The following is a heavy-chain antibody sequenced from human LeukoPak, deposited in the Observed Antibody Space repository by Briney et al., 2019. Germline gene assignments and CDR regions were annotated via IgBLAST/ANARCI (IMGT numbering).Heavy chain of an antibody. J-gene: IGHJ5*02. CDR3: AGYDFWSGSGP. D-gene: IGHD3-3*01. V-gene: IGHV4-59*11. CDR2: IYYSGST. Sequence: PSETLSLTCTVSGGSISSQHWSWIRQPPGKGLEWIGYIYYSGSTNYNPSLKSRVTISVDTSKNQFSLKLSSVTAGDTAVYYCAGYDFWSGSGPWGQGTLVTVSS. CDR1: GGSISSQH.